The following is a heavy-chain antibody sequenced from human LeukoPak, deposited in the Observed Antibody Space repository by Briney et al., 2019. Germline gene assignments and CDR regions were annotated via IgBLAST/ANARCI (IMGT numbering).Heavy chain of an antibody. CDR1: GFTFGSYG. D-gene: IGHD3-10*01. Sequence: GSLRLSCAASGFTFGSYGMSWVRQAPGKGLEWVSAISGSGGSTYYADSVKGRFTISRDNAKNSLYLQMNSLRAEDTAVYYCARGRFGDFGYQGYYFYYYMDVWGNGTTVTVSS. J-gene: IGHJ6*03. CDR2: ISGSGGST. CDR3: ARGRFGDFGYQGYYFYYYMDV. V-gene: IGHV3-23*01.